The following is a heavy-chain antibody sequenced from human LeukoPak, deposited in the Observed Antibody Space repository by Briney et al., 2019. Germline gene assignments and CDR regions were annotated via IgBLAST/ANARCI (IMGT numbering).Heavy chain of an antibody. Sequence: GGSLRLSCAASGFTFSSYWMSWVRQAPGKGLEWVAKIKQDGSEKYYVDSVKGRFTISRDNAKNSLYLQMDSLRAEDTAVYYCAKAHDYGDYFYDYWGQGTLVTVSS. V-gene: IGHV3-7*01. CDR2: IKQDGSEK. CDR1: GFTFSSYW. J-gene: IGHJ4*02. D-gene: IGHD4-17*01. CDR3: AKAHDYGDYFYDY.